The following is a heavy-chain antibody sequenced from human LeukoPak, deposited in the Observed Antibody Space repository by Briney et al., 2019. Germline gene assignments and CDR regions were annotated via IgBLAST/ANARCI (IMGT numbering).Heavy chain of an antibody. CDR3: AKVHSSGSRGYYFDC. V-gene: IGHV3-23*01. J-gene: IGHJ4*02. CDR2: ISGSGGST. CDR1: GFTFSSYA. Sequence: GGSLRLSCAASGFTFSSYAMSWVRQAPGKGLEWVSAISGSGGSTYYADSVKGRFTISRDNSKNTLYLQMNSLRAEDTAVYYCAKVHSSGSRGYYFDCWGQGTLVTVSS. D-gene: IGHD3-22*01.